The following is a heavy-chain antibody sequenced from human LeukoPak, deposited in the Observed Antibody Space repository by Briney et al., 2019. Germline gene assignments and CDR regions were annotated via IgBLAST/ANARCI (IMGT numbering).Heavy chain of an antibody. D-gene: IGHD5-18*01. CDR1: GFTFSSYS. J-gene: IGHJ4*02. CDR3: ARDRSYGSFDY. V-gene: IGHV3-21*04. Sequence: TPGGSLRLSCAASGFTFSSYSMNWVRQAPGKGLEWVSSISSSSSYIYYADSVKGRFTISRDNAKNSLFLQMNSLRAEDTALYHCARDRSYGSFDYWGQGTLVTVSS. CDR2: ISSSSSYI.